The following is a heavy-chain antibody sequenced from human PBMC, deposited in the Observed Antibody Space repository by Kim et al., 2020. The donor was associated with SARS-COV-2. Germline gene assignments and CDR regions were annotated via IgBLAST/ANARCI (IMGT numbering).Heavy chain of an antibody. V-gene: IGHV3-9*01. CDR3: AKDTIRYSSSWQPPDY. J-gene: IGHJ4*02. Sequence: SVKGRFTISRDNAKNSLYLQMNSLRAEDTALYYCAKDTIRYSSSWQPPDYWGQGTLVTVSS. D-gene: IGHD6-13*01.